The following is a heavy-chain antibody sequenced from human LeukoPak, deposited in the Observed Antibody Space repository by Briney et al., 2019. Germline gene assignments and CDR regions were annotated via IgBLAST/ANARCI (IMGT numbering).Heavy chain of an antibody. Sequence: GASVKVSCKASGYTFASYGITWVRQAPGQGLEWMGWISGYNGNTNYAQELQGRVTMTTDRSTSTAYMELRSLRSDDTAVYYCARLRWGDSSGYYTDYWGQGILVSVSS. D-gene: IGHD3-22*01. CDR3: ARLRWGDSSGYYTDY. CDR1: GYTFASYG. CDR2: ISGYNGNT. V-gene: IGHV1-18*01. J-gene: IGHJ4*02.